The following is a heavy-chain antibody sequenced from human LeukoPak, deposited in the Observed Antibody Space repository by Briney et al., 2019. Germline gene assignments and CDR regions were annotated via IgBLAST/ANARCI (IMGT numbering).Heavy chain of an antibody. CDR3: TRDRSGSFDS. CDR1: GYTFTGYY. CDR2: IIPNSGDT. Sequence: GASVKVSCEASGYTFTGYYMHWVRQAPGQGLEWMGWIIPNSGDTNYAQKFQGRVTMTRDTSISTAYMELSRLKSDDTAVYYCTRDRSGSFDSWGQGTLVTVSS. J-gene: IGHJ4*02. D-gene: IGHD3-3*01. V-gene: IGHV1-2*02.